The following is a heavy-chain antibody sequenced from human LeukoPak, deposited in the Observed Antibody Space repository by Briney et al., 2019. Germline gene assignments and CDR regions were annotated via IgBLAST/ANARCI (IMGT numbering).Heavy chain of an antibody. Sequence: SETLSLTCSVSGASINTSSHYWGWIRQAPEKGLEWIGTIYYSGSTYYNLSLKSRVTISVDTSKNQFSLKLSSVTAADTAVYYCARDLWFGDLRTIDYWGQGILVTVSS. V-gene: IGHV4-39*07. CDR2: IYYSGST. CDR3: ARDLWFGDLRTIDY. D-gene: IGHD3-10*01. CDR1: GASINTSSHY. J-gene: IGHJ4*02.